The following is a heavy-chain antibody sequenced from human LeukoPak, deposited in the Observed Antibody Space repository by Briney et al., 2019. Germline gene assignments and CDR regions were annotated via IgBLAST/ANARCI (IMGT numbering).Heavy chain of an antibody. D-gene: IGHD3-16*01. V-gene: IGHV4-38-2*01. CDR2: IYHSGST. Sequence: PSETLSLTCAVSGYSISSGYYWGWIRQPPGKGLEWIGSIYHSGSTYYNPSLKSRVTISVDTSKNQFSLQLSSVTAADTAVYYCARYWDYDYVWGSYRGPLDYWGQGTLVTVSS. CDR3: ARYWDYDYVWGSYRGPLDY. J-gene: IGHJ4*02. CDR1: GYSISSGYY.